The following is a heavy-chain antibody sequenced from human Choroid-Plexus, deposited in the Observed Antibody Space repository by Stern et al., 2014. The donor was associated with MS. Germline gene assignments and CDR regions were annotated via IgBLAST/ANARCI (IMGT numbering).Heavy chain of an antibody. D-gene: IGHD2-15*01. J-gene: IGHJ4*02. Sequence: VHLVESGGGVAQPGRPLILSCAASGFTFSIGMHWVRQAPGKGLEWVALISYGGSDKYYADSVKGRFTIFRDNSKNTLYMHMNSLRAEDTAVYYCAKDRQWSTYFFDYWGQGSLVTVSS. CDR1: GFTFSIG. CDR2: ISYGGSDK. CDR3: AKDRQWSTYFFDY. V-gene: IGHV3-30*18.